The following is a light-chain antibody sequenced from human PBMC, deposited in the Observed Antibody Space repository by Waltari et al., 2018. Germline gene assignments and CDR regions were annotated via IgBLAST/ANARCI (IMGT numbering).Light chain of an antibody. V-gene: IGKV1-NL1*01. CDR2: AAS. J-gene: IGKJ2*01. Sequence: DTHFTQSPSPLSGSVGASVTITFRSGQGISNSLGWYQQKPGKAPKLLLYAASRLESGVPSRFSGSGSGTYYTLTISSLQPEDFATYCCQQYYSTPTFGQGTKLEI. CDR3: QQYYSTPT. CDR1: QGISNS.